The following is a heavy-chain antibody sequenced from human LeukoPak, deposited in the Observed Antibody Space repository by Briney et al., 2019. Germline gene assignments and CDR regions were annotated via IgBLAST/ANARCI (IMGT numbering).Heavy chain of an antibody. J-gene: IGHJ4*02. D-gene: IGHD3-9*01. V-gene: IGHV1-3*01. CDR2: INAGNGNT. CDR1: GYTFTSYA. CDR3: ARPYYDILTGYYTYYFDY. Sequence: ASVKVSYKASGYTFTSYATHWVRQAPGQRLEWMGWINAGNGNTKYSQKFQGRVTITRDTSASTAYMELSSLRSEDTAVYYCARPYYDILTGYYTYYFDYWGQGTLVTVSS.